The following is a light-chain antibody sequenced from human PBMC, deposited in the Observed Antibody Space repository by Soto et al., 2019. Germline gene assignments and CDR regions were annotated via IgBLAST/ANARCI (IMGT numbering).Light chain of an antibody. V-gene: IGLV2-14*01. J-gene: IGLJ1*01. CDR2: EVS. Sequence: QSVLTQPASVSGSPGQSITISCTGTSSDIGANIYVSWYQQHPGKAPKLIIHEVSNRPSGVSNRFSGSKSGNTASLIISGLQAEDEADYYCCSYTRSSTYVFGTGTKLTVL. CDR3: CSYTRSSTYV. CDR1: SSDIGANIY.